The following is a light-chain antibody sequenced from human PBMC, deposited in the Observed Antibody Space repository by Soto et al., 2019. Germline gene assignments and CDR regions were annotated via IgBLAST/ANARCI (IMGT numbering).Light chain of an antibody. V-gene: IGKV3-11*01. CDR2: DAS. CDR1: QSVSSY. CDR3: QQRDNWPPWT. Sequence: EIVLTHSPATLSLSPWEIATLSCRASQSVSSYLAWYQQKPCQAPRLLIYDASNRATGIPARFSGSGSGTDFTLTIDSLEHEDFAVYYCQQRDNWPPWTFGQGTKVDIK. J-gene: IGKJ1*01.